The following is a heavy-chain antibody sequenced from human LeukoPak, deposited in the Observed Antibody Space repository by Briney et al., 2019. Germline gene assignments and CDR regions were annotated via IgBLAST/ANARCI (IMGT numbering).Heavy chain of an antibody. CDR1: GGSISSSSYY. CDR2: IYYSGST. D-gene: IGHD6-13*01. V-gene: IGHV4-39*07. CDR3: ARQDQQQLVIY. Sequence: SETLSLTCTVSGGSISSSSYYWGWIRQPPGKGLEWIGSIYYSGSTYYNPSLKSRVTISVDTSKNQFSLKLSSVTAADTAVYYRARQDQQQLVIYWGQGTLVTVSS. J-gene: IGHJ4*02.